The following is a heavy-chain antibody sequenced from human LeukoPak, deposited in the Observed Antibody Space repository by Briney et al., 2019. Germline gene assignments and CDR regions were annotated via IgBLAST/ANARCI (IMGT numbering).Heavy chain of an antibody. Sequence: GGSLRLSCAASGFTFSSYAMSWVRQAPGKGLEWVSVISGSGGSTYYADSVKGRFTISRDNSKSTLYLQMIDLGAEDTAVYYCAKGTTYYFDSSGYYSDYWGQGTLATVSS. CDR1: GFTFSSYA. CDR3: AKGTTYYFDSSGYYSDY. D-gene: IGHD3-22*01. CDR2: ISGSGGST. J-gene: IGHJ4*02. V-gene: IGHV3-23*01.